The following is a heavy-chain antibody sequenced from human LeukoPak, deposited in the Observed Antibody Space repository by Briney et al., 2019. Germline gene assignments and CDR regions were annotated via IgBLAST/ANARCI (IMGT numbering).Heavy chain of an antibody. J-gene: IGHJ5*02. D-gene: IGHD1-1*01. CDR3: AGSGSNWFDP. Sequence: SVKVSCKASGGTFSSYAISWVRQAPGQGLEWMGGIIPIFGTANYAQKFQGRVTITTDESTSTAYMELSSLRSEDTAVYHCAGSGSNWFDPWGQGTLVTVSS. CDR2: IIPIFGTA. V-gene: IGHV1-69*05. CDR1: GGTFSSYA.